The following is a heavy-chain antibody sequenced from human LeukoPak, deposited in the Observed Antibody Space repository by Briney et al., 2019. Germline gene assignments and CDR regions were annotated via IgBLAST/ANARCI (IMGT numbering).Heavy chain of an antibody. Sequence: SETLSLTCTVSGDSISSYYWSWMRQPPGKGLEWIGYIYFSGTTYYNPSLKSRVTISIDTSKNQFFLKMDSVTAADTAVYYCARASETFWSGYFYFDYWGQGTLVTVSS. V-gene: IGHV4-59*01. CDR3: ARASETFWSGYFYFDY. J-gene: IGHJ4*02. CDR1: GDSISSYY. CDR2: IYFSGTT. D-gene: IGHD3-3*01.